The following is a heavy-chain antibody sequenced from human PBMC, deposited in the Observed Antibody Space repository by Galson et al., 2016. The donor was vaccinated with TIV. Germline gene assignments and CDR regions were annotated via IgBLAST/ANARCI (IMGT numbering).Heavy chain of an antibody. D-gene: IGHD6-19*01. Sequence: PALVKPTQTLTLTCTLSGFSLSTSGVGVGWFRQPPGKAPECLGLIYWDDDKRYSPSLESRLTITKDTSKNQVVLTMTNMDPVDSVTYYCARASSDYFYNYGMDVWGQGTTVTVS. CDR1: GFSLSTSGVG. CDR2: IYWDDDK. J-gene: IGHJ6*02. V-gene: IGHV2-5*02. CDR3: ARASSDYFYNYGMDV.